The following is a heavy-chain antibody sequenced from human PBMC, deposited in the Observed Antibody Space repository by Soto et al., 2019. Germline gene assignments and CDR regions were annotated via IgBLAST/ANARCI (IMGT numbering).Heavy chain of an antibody. V-gene: IGHV1-46*03. CDR1: LWTFSKHC. CDR2: INPDGGMT. Sequence: SDTVSCKRSLWTFSKHCMLLVRKAPGQRLKWIGIINPDGGMTSYAQKFQHRVLMTRDTSTSTVYMELSSLRSDDTAIYYCARDFEFRGTIFGVVILWIYNWLDTWGQGTLVTVSS. CDR3: ARDFEFRGTIFGVVILWIYNWLDT. D-gene: IGHD3-3*01. J-gene: IGHJ5*02.